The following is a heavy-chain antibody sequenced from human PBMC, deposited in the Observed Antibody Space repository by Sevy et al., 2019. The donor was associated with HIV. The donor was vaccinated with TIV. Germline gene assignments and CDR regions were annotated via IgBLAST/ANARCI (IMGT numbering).Heavy chain of an antibody. CDR1: GFTFNSAY. Sequence: GGSLRLSCAASGFTFNSAYMNWVRQAPGKGLEWVGRSVSKINGGIVNYAAPVKDRFIISRDDSKNTLFLQMNTLRIEDTAMYYCTTILGGSTGSWGQGTLVTVSS. D-gene: IGHD3-16*01. CDR3: TTILGGSTGS. CDR2: SVSKINGGIV. J-gene: IGHJ5*02. V-gene: IGHV3-15*04.